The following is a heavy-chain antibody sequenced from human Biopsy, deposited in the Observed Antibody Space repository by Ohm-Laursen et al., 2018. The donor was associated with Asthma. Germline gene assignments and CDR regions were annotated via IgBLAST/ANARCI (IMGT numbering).Heavy chain of an antibody. CDR2: VYWTGSN. D-gene: IGHD6-19*01. CDR3: VRAVRNEQWLAPFDY. J-gene: IGHJ4*02. CDR1: GGSNSSFY. Sequence: PSDTLSLTCGVYGGSNSSFYWIWIPQSPAKGLEGMGYVYWTGSNNYNPSLKSRVTMSVDTSKNRMFLELTSVTAADTAIYYCVRAVRNEQWLAPFDYWGQGKPVTVSS. V-gene: IGHV4-59*07.